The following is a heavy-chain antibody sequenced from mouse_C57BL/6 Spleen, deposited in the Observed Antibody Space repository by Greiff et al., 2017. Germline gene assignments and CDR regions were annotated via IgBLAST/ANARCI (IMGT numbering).Heavy chain of an antibody. CDR2: ISSGSSTL. D-gene: IGHD1-1*01. CDR1: GFTFRDYG. V-gene: IGHV5-17*01. CDR3: ARDCGSRYWYLDV. J-gene: IGHJ1*03. Sequence: DVQLVESGGGLVKPGGSLKLSCAASGFTFRDYGMHWVRQAPEKGLEWVAYISSGSSTLYYADTVKGRFTISRDNATNTLFRQMTSRRAEDTAMYYCARDCGSRYWYLDVWGTGTTVTVSS.